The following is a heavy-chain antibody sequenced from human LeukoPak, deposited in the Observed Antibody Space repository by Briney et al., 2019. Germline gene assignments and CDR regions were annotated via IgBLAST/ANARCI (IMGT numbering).Heavy chain of an antibody. V-gene: IGHV4-61*01. D-gene: IGHD6-13*01. CDR1: GGSVSSGSYY. CDR3: ARDSSSRYFYFDY. Sequence: SETLSLTCTVSGGSVSSGSYYWSWIRQPPGKGLEWIGYIYYSGSTNYNPSLKSRVTISVDTSKNQFSLKLSSVTAADTAVYYCARDSSSRYFYFDYWGQGTLVTVSS. J-gene: IGHJ4*02. CDR2: IYYSGST.